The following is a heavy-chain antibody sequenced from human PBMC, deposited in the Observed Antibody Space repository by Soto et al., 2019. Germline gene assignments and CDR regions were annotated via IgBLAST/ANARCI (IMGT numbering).Heavy chain of an antibody. J-gene: IGHJ5*02. CDR2: IYSGGTT. CDR1: GFTVSSNY. D-gene: IGHD3-22*01. CDR3: ARNGESSDYMGWFDP. V-gene: IGHV3-66*01. Sequence: EVQLVESGGGLVQPGGSLRLSCAASGFTVSSNYMSCVRQAPGKGLEWVSVIYSGGTTYYADSVKGRFTISRDNSKNTLYLQMTSLRAEDTAVYYCARNGESSDYMGWFDPWGQGTLVNFSS.